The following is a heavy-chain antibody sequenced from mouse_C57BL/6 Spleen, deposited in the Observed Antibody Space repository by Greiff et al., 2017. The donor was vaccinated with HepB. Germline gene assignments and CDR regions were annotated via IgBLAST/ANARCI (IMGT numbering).Heavy chain of an antibody. V-gene: IGHV5-17*01. CDR1: GFTFSDYG. CDR3: ARSFNYGSSYYAMDY. Sequence: EVQLVESGGGLVKPGGSLKLSCAASGFTFSDYGMHWVRQAPEKGLEWVAYISSGSSTIYYADTVKGRFTISRDNAKNTLFLQMTSLRSEDTAMYYCARSFNYGSSYYAMDYWGQGTSVTVSS. CDR2: ISSGSSTI. J-gene: IGHJ4*01. D-gene: IGHD1-1*01.